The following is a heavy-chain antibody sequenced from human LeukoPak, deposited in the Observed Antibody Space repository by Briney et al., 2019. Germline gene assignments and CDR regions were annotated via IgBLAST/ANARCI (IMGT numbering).Heavy chain of an antibody. CDR1: GGSISRNSDY. CDR2: IYYGGST. D-gene: IGHD6-13*01. V-gene: IGHV4-39*07. J-gene: IGHJ4*02. Sequence: SETLSLNCTVSGGSISRNSDYWGWIRQPPGKGLEWIGSIYYGGSTYYNPSLKSRVTISVDTSKNQFSLKLSSVTAADTAVYYCARETPEYSSSWSEDYWGQGTLVTVSS. CDR3: ARETPEYSSSWSEDY.